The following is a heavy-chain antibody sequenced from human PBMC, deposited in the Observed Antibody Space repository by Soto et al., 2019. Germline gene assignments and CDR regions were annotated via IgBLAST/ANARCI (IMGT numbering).Heavy chain of an antibody. V-gene: IGHV3-23*01. Sequence: EVQLLESGGGLVQPGGSLRLSCAASGFTFSSYAMSWVRQAPGKGLEWVSGISGSGGSTYYADSVKGRFTISRDNSQNSLYLQMNSLRAEDTAVYDCAKYGRSSWYGSTLYCGQGTLVTVSS. CDR2: ISGSGGST. D-gene: IGHD6-13*01. J-gene: IGHJ4*02. CDR1: GFTFSSYA. CDR3: AKYGRSSWYGSTLY.